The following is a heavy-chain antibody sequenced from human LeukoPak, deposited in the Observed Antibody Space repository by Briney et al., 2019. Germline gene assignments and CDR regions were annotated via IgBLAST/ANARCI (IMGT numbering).Heavy chain of an antibody. D-gene: IGHD5-24*01. CDR1: GGSITSYY. J-gene: IGHJ4*02. V-gene: IGHV4-59*01. Sequence: SETLSLTCTVSGGSITSYYWSWIRQPPGKELEWIGYIYYSGSTSYNPSLMSRVTFSVDTSRNQFSLRLTSVTATDTAVYYCARVSSDSRRDGYNVVDYWGQGTLVTVSS. CDR3: ARVSSDSRRDGYNVVDY. CDR2: IYYSGST.